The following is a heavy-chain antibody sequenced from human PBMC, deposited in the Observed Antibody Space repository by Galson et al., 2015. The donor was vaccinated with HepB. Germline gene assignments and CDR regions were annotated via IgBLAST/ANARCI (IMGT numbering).Heavy chain of an antibody. CDR1: GGSFSGYY. CDR3: ARVPRRLGYCSGGSCYSGIDY. CDR2: INHSGST. V-gene: IGHV4-34*01. Sequence: ETLSLTCAVYGGSFSGYYWSWIRQPPGKGLEWIGEINHSGSTNYNPSLKSRVTISVDTSKNQFSLKLSSVTAADTAVYYCARVPRRLGYCSGGSCYSGIDYWGQGTLVTVSS. J-gene: IGHJ4*02. D-gene: IGHD2-15*01.